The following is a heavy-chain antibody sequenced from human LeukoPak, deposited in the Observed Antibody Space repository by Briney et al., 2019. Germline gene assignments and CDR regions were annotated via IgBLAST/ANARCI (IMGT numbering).Heavy chain of an antibody. CDR3: AREDSGEPFDY. Sequence: GGSLRLSCVASGFIFSNHWMSWVRQAPVEGLEWVANIKQDGSEKYYVDSVEGRFTISRDNAKNSLFLQMNSLRAEDTAVYYCAREDSGEPFDYWGQGTLVTVSS. V-gene: IGHV3-7*01. J-gene: IGHJ4*02. CDR1: GFIFSNHW. D-gene: IGHD4/OR15-4a*01. CDR2: IKQDGSEK.